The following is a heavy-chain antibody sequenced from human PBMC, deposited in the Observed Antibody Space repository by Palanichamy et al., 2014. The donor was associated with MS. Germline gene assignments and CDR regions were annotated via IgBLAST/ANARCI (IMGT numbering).Heavy chain of an antibody. V-gene: IGHV3-53*04. D-gene: IGHD2/OR15-2a*01. CDR3: ARFYGFGYGLDV. CDR2: IYSVGTT. Sequence: QLVESGGGLVQPGGSLRLSCAASGFTVSSNYINWVRQAPGKGLEWVSIIYSVGTTYYADSVEGRFTISRDTSNNTVFLQMNSLRPEDTAVYFCARFYGFGYGLDVWGQGTTVTVSS. CDR1: GFTVSSNY. J-gene: IGHJ6*02.